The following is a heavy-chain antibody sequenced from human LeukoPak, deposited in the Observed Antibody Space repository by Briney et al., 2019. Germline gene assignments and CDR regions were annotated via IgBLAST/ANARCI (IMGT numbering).Heavy chain of an antibody. CDR2: FDPEDGET. CDR1: GYTLTELS. Sequence: ASVKVSCKVSGYTLTELSMHWVRQAPGKGLEWMGGFDPEDGETIYAQKFQGRVTMTEDTSTDTAYMELSSLRSEDTAVYYCASPRLDCSGGSCYSVIGGGGWFDPWGQGTLVTVSS. J-gene: IGHJ5*02. CDR3: ASPRLDCSGGSCYSVIGGGGWFDP. D-gene: IGHD2-15*01. V-gene: IGHV1-24*01.